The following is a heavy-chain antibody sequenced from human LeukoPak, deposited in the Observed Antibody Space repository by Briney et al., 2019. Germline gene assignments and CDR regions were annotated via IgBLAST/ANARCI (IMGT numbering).Heavy chain of an antibody. CDR2: IYSGGST. CDR3: ARDSNYDTSGHYY. J-gene: IGHJ4*02. Sequence: GGSLRLSCAASGFTVSSNYMSWVRQAPGKGLEWVSVIYSGGSTYFADSVKGRFTISRDNSKNTLYLQMNSLRAEDTAVYYCARDSNYDTSGHYYWGQGTLVTVSS. CDR1: GFTVSSNY. D-gene: IGHD3-22*01. V-gene: IGHV3-53*01.